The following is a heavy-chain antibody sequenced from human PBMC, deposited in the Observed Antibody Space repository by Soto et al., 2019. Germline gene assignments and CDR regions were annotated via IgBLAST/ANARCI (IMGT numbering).Heavy chain of an antibody. J-gene: IGHJ4*02. CDR1: GFSLSTSGVG. Sequence: SGPTLVNPTQTLTPTCTFSGFSLSTSGVGVGWIRQPPGKALEWLALIYGDDDKRYSPSLMSRLTITKDTSNNRVVLTMTNVDPVDTATYYCAHTRDSSGYYYRGYFDYWGQGTPVTVYS. D-gene: IGHD3-22*01. CDR3: AHTRDSSGYYYRGYFDY. CDR2: IYGDDDK. V-gene: IGHV2-5*02.